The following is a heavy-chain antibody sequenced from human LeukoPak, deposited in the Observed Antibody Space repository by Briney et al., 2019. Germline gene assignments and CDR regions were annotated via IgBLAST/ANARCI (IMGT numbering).Heavy chain of an antibody. D-gene: IGHD6-13*01. CDR2: IYSSGTT. CDR1: GGSISGYY. Sequence: SETLSLTCSVSGGSISGYYWSWIRQTPGKGLEWIAYIYSSGTTNYNPSLESRVTISVDTSKNQFSLKMSSLTATDTAVYYCARHSGIPAPGTTDNSYHMDVWGKGTTVNVSS. J-gene: IGHJ6*03. V-gene: IGHV4-59*08. CDR3: ARHSGIPAPGTTDNSYHMDV.